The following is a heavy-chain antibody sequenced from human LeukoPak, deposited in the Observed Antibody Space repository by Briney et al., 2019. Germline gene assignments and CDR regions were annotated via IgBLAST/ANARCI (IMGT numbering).Heavy chain of an antibody. CDR3: VKETGGSYSNDAFDI. Sequence: SETLSPTCTVSGCSISGYYWSWIRQPPGKGLDWLGYIYYSGSTNYNPSLKSRVTISVETSKNQFSLRLSSVTAADTAVYYCVKETGGSYSNDAFDIWGQGTMVTVSS. V-gene: IGHV4-59*01. D-gene: IGHD1-26*01. CDR2: IYYSGST. CDR1: GCSISGYY. J-gene: IGHJ3*02.